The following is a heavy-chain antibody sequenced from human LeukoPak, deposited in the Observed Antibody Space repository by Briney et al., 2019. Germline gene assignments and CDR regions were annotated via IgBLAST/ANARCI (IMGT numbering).Heavy chain of an antibody. J-gene: IGHJ5*02. CDR2: IYYSGST. Sequence: SETLSLTCTVSGGSISSYYWSWIRQPPGRGLEWIGYIYYSGSTNYNPSLKSRVTISVDTSKNQFSLKLSSVTAADTAVYYCAREGSIQVWSREFDPWGQGTLVTVSS. V-gene: IGHV4-59*12. D-gene: IGHD5-18*01. CDR1: GGSISSYY. CDR3: AREGSIQVWSREFDP.